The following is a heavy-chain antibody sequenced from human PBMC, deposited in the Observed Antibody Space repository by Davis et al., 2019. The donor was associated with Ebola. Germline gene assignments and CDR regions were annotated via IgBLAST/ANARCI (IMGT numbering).Heavy chain of an antibody. CDR1: GFTFTNYA. CDR3: ARIILGRDFYGMDV. J-gene: IGHJ6*02. V-gene: IGHV1-3*01. CDR2: INAGNGNT. D-gene: IGHD2-21*01. Sequence: ASVKVSCKASGFTFTNYAIHWVRQAPGQSLEWMGWINAGNGNTKYSQKFQGRVTITTDSSASTAYMELSSLRSEDTAMFYCARIILGRDFYGMDVWRQGTTVTVSS.